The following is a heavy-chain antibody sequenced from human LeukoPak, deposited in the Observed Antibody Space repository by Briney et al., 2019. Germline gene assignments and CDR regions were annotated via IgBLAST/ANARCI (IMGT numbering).Heavy chain of an antibody. CDR3: ASRPYDILTGYYKAGFDY. CDR2: IFHSGST. CDR1: GGSISSNNW. V-gene: IGHV4-4*02. D-gene: IGHD3-9*01. Sequence: SETLSLTCAVSGGSISSNNWWSWVRQPPGKGLEWIGEIFHSGSTYYNPSLKSRVTISVDRSKNQFSLKLSSVTAADTAVYYCASRPYDILTGYYKAGFDYWGQGTLVTVSS. J-gene: IGHJ4*02.